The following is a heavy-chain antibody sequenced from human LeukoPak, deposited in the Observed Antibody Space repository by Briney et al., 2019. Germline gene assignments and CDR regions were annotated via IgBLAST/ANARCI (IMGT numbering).Heavy chain of an antibody. CDR3: ARDRRWLQSEGLDY. CDR1: GFTFSSHG. V-gene: IGHV3-33*01. D-gene: IGHD5-24*01. CDR2: IWYDGTKK. J-gene: IGHJ4*02. Sequence: GGSLRLSCAASGFTFSSHGMHWVRQAPGEGLEWVAVIWYDGTKKYYADSVKGRFTISRDNSKNKMYLQMNSLRAEDTAVYYCARDRRWLQSEGLDYWGQGTLVTVSS.